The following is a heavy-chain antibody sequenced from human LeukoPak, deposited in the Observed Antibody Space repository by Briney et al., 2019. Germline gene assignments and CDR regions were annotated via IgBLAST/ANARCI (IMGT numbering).Heavy chain of an antibody. CDR2: IYTSGST. D-gene: IGHD3-22*01. V-gene: IGHV4-61*02. CDR1: GGSISSGSYY. CDR3: ARGGRDSSGYYFDWYFDL. Sequence: PSQTLSLTCTVSGGSISSGSYYWSWIRQPAGKGLEWIGRIYTSGSTNYNPSLKSRVTMSVDTSKNQSSLKLSSVTAADTAVYYCARGGRDSSGYYFDWYFDLWGRGTLVTVSS. J-gene: IGHJ2*01.